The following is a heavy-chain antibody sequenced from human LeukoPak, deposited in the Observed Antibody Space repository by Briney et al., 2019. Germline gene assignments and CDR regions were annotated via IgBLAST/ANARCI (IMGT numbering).Heavy chain of an antibody. J-gene: IGHJ4*02. CDR3: ARRLYGAHLLIFDY. CDR1: GYRFTTYW. V-gene: IGHV5-51*01. CDR2: IYPGDSDT. D-gene: IGHD4/OR15-4a*01. Sequence: GESLQISCKGSGYRFTTYWIGWVRQMPGKGLEWMGIIYPGDSDTRYSPSFQGQVTISADKSISTAYLQWSSLKASDTAMYYCARRLYGAHLLIFDYWGQGTLVTVSS.